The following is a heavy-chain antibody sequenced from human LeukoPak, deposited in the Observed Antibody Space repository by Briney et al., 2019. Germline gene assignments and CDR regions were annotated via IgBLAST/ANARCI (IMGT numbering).Heavy chain of an antibody. CDR1: GFTFRSHD. Sequence: GGSLRLSCAASGFTFRSHDMSWVRQAPGKGLEWVSGISASGGSTFYADSVKGRFTISRDNSKNTLYLQMNGLRVEDTAVYYCVREGPRGLAFNIWGQGTMVTVSS. D-gene: IGHD3/OR15-3a*01. J-gene: IGHJ3*02. CDR2: ISASGGST. CDR3: VREGPRGLAFNI. V-gene: IGHV3-23*01.